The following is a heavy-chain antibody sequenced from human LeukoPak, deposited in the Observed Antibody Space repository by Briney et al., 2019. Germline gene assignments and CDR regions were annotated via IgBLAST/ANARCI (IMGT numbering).Heavy chain of an antibody. CDR1: GFTFSSYG. Sequence: GGSLRLSCAASGFTFSSYGMHWVRQAPGKGLEWVAFIRYDGSNKYYADSVKGRFTISRDNSKSTLYLQMNSLRAEDTAVYYCAKSSSSGWDYYFDYWGQGTLVTVSS. D-gene: IGHD6-19*01. V-gene: IGHV3-30*02. J-gene: IGHJ4*02. CDR2: IRYDGSNK. CDR3: AKSSSSGWDYYFDY.